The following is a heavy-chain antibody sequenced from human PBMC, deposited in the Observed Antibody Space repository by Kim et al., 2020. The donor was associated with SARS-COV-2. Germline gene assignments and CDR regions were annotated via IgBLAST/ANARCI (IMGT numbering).Heavy chain of an antibody. CDR3: AKGGLKALRRARFEY. J-gene: IGHJ4*02. CDR1: GLTFSSYT. Sequence: GGSLRLSCVASGLTFSSYTMTWVRQAPGRGLEWVSLISDNGSEKYYADSVKGRFTISRDNSKNTLFLQMNSLRAEDTAIYYCAKGGLKALRRARFEYWGPGTPVTFSP. V-gene: IGHV3-23*01. CDR2: ISDNGSEK.